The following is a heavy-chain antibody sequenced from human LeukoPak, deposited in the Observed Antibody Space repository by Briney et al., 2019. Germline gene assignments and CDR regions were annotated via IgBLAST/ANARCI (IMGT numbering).Heavy chain of an antibody. Sequence: ASVKVSCKASGGTFSSYAISWVRQAPGQGLEWMGGIIPIFGTANCAQKFQGRVTITTDESTSTAYMELSSLRSEDTAVYYCARGGYSGSYLYLDYWGQGALVTVSS. CDR1: GGTFSSYA. CDR3: ARGGYSGSYLYLDY. J-gene: IGHJ4*02. CDR2: IIPIFGTA. V-gene: IGHV1-69*05. D-gene: IGHD1-26*01.